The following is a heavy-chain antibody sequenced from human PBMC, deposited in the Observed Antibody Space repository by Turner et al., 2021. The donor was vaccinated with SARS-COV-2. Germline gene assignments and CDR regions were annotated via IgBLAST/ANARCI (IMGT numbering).Heavy chain of an antibody. V-gene: IGHV3-15*01. Sequence: EVQLVESGGGLVKPGGSLRLSCAASGFNFRNAWMSWVRQAPGKGLEGVGRIKSKTEGGTTDYAAPVKGRFTISRDDSKNTVYLQMNSLKTEDTAVYYCTTDIGPITIFGVATRYGMDVWGQGTTVTVSS. CDR1: GFNFRNAW. D-gene: IGHD3-3*01. CDR3: TTDIGPITIFGVATRYGMDV. J-gene: IGHJ6*02. CDR2: IKSKTEGGTT.